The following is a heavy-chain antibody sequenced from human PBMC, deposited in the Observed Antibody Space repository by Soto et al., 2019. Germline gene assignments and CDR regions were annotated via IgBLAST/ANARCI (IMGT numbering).Heavy chain of an antibody. J-gene: IGHJ4*02. V-gene: IGHV5-51*01. D-gene: IGHD7-27*01. Sequence: GESLKISCKGSGYNFSTYWIAWVRQKPGQGLEWMGIIYPRDSDTRYSPSFQGQATISADESISTAYQQWNSLKASDTAIYYCARGVNWGSTYFDYWGPGTLVTVSS. CDR3: ARGVNWGSTYFDY. CDR2: IYPRDSDT. CDR1: GYNFSTYW.